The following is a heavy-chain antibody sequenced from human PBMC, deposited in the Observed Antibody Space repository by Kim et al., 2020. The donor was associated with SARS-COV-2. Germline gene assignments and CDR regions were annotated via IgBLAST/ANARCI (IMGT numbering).Heavy chain of an antibody. Sequence: GGSLRLSCAASGFTFSSYSMNWVRQAPGKGLEWVSSISISGTYIYYADSVKGRFAISRDNAKNSLYLQMNSLRAEDTAMYFCARATKPGSMVRGNARSYYGMDVWGQGTTVTASS. CDR2: ISISGTYI. V-gene: IGHV3-21*04. CDR3: ARATKPGSMVRGNARSYYGMDV. J-gene: IGHJ6*02. D-gene: IGHD3-10*01. CDR1: GFTFSSYS.